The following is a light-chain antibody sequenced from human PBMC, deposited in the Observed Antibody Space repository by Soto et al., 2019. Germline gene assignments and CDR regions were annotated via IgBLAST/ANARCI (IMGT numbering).Light chain of an antibody. J-gene: IGKJ4*01. V-gene: IGKV3-11*01. CDR3: QHRTNWPALT. CDR1: KSDSTY. Sequence: EIVLTQSPATLSLSPGERATLSCRTSKSDSTYLAWYQQKPGQAPRLLFYDASNRATGIPARFSGSGSGTDFTLTISSLEPEDFAVYYCQHRTNWPALTFGGGTKVEIK. CDR2: DAS.